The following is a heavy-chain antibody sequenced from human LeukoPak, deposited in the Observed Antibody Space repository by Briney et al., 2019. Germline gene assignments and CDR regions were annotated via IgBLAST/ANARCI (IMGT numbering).Heavy chain of an antibody. Sequence: ASVKVSCKTSGYTFSTYGLSWVRQAPGQGLEWMGRISGNSGKTHYAQKLKDRVTLTTDTSTTTAFMELKSLRSDDTAMYYCARNAGSYFEFAPWGQGTLVTVSS. CDR2: ISGNSGKT. CDR3: ARNAGSYFEFAP. J-gene: IGHJ5*02. V-gene: IGHV1-18*01. CDR1: GYTFSTYG. D-gene: IGHD1-26*01.